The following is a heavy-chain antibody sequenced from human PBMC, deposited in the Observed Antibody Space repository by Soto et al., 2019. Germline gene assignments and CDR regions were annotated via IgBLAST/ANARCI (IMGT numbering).Heavy chain of an antibody. CDR1: GFTFSSYW. Sequence: PGGSLRLSCAASGFTFSSYWMSWVRQAPGKGLEWVGRIKSKTDGGTTDYAAPVKGRFTISRDDSKNTLYLQMNSLKTEDTAVYYCTADSSGYAFDYWGQGTLVTVSS. V-gene: IGHV3-15*01. D-gene: IGHD3-22*01. CDR3: TADSSGYAFDY. CDR2: IKSKTDGGTT. J-gene: IGHJ4*02.